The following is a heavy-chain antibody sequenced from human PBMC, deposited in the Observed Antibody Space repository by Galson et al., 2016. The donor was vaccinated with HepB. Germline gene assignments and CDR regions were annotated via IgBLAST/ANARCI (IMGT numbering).Heavy chain of an antibody. V-gene: IGHV4-39*01. D-gene: IGHD4/OR15-4a*01. CDR2: INYSGNS. CDR3: ARHLGLGLWDY. J-gene: IGHJ4*02. Sequence: SETLSLTCTVSGESISNTRYYWGWIRQPPGKGLEWIGSINYSGNSDHNPSLKSRVIMSKDTSKNQFSLKLTSVTAADTAVYYCARHLGLGLWDYWGQGSLITVSS. CDR1: GESISNTRYY.